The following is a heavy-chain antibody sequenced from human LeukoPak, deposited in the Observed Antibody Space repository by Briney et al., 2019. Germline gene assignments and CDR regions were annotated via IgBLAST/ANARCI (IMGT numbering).Heavy chain of an antibody. Sequence: GGSLRLSCAASGFTFSGSAMHWVRQASGKGLEWVGRIRSKANSYATAYAASVKGRFTISRDDSKNTAYLQMNSLKTEDTAVYYCRKGYYYDSSGGDYWGQGTLVTVSS. CDR1: GFTFSGSA. CDR3: RKGYYYDSSGGDY. V-gene: IGHV3-73*01. D-gene: IGHD3-22*01. J-gene: IGHJ4*02. CDR2: IRSKANSYAT.